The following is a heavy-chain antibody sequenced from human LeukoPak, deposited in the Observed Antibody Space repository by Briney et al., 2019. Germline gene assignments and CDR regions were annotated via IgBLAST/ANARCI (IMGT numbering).Heavy chain of an antibody. J-gene: IGHJ3*02. D-gene: IGHD3-3*01. CDR3: ARDPPFWSGYSNDAFDI. CDR1: GYTFTSYG. Sequence: ASVKVSCKASGYTFTSYGISWVRQAPGQGLEWMGWISAYNGNTNYAQKLQGRVTMTTDTSTSTAYMELRSLRSDDTAVYYCARDPPFWSGYSNDAFDIWGQGTMVTVSS. CDR2: ISAYNGNT. V-gene: IGHV1-18*01.